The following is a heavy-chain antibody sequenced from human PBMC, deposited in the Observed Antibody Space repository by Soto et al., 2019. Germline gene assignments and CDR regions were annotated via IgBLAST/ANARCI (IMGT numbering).Heavy chain of an antibody. CDR2: IYYSGST. CDR3: ARHVVATITGFDY. D-gene: IGHD5-12*01. CDR1: GGSISSSSYY. Sequence: SETLSLTCTVSGGSISSSSYYWGWIRQPPGKGLEWIGSIYYSGSTYYNPSLKSRVTISVDTSKNQFSLKLSSVAAADTAVYYCARHVVATITGFDYWGQGTLVTVSS. J-gene: IGHJ4*02. V-gene: IGHV4-39*01.